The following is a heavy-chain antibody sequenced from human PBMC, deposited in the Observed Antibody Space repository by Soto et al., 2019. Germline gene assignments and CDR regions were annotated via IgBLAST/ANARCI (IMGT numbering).Heavy chain of an antibody. CDR1: GYTFTENQ. CDR3: ARGQLRAYIRWRFDT. CDR2: IDPKSGDT. Sequence: GSVKVSCKASGYTFTENQIHWLRRAPGHRLEWMGRIDPKSGDTTFAQTYQGRVTMTRDTSSNTVYMELTRLTSDDTAIYYCARGQLRAYIRWRFDTWGEGTLVTVSS. D-gene: IGHD3-16*01. V-gene: IGHV1-2*02. J-gene: IGHJ5*02.